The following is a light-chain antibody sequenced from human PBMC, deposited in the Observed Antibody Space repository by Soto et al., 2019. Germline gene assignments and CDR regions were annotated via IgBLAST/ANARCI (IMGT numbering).Light chain of an antibody. J-gene: IGLJ3*02. CDR1: SSNIGSNY. V-gene: IGLV1-47*01. Sequence: QSALTQPPSASGTPGQRVTISCSGSSSNIGSNYVYWYQQLPGTAPKLLIYRNNQRPSGVPDRFSGSKSGTSASLAISGLRSEDEADYYCAAWDDSLLVFGGGTKLTVL. CDR3: AAWDDSLLV. CDR2: RNN.